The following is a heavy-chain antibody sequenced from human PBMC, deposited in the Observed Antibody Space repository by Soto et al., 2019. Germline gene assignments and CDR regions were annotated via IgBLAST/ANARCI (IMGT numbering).Heavy chain of an antibody. Sequence: QVQLQQWGAGLLKPSETLSLTCAVYGGSFSGYYWSWIRQPPGKGLEWIGEINHSGRTNYNPSLKSRVTISVDPPKNQYSLKLSSVTAADTAVYYCARAPPNCSGGSCYSPGFDYWGQGTLVAVSS. CDR2: INHSGRT. J-gene: IGHJ4*02. CDR3: ARAPPNCSGGSCYSPGFDY. D-gene: IGHD2-15*01. V-gene: IGHV4-34*01. CDR1: GGSFSGYY.